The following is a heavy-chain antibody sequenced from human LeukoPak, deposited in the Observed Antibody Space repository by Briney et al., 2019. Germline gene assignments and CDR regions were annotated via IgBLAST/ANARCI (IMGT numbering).Heavy chain of an antibody. D-gene: IGHD3-22*01. CDR3: ARDKDSSGYYQTALDY. CDR1: GFTFSSYS. CDR2: ISSSSSYI. J-gene: IGHJ4*02. Sequence: GGSLRLSCAASGFTFSSYSMNWVRQAPGKGLEWVSSISSSSSYIYYADSVKGRFTISRDNAKNSLYLQMNSLRAEDTAVYYCARDKDSSGYYQTALDYWGQGTLVTVSS. V-gene: IGHV3-21*01.